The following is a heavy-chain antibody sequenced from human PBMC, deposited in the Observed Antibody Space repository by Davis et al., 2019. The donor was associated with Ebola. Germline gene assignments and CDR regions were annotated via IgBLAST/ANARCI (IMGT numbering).Heavy chain of an antibody. J-gene: IGHJ4*02. CDR1: GFTFSSYA. CDR3: ARDRGCSSTSCDISFDY. Sequence: PGGSLRLSCAASGFTFSSYAMHWVRQAPGKGLEWVSSISSSSSYIYYADSVKGRFTISRDNAKNSLYLQMNSLRAEDTAVYYCARDRGCSSTSCDISFDYWGQGTLVPVSS. CDR2: ISSSSSYI. V-gene: IGHV3-21*01. D-gene: IGHD2-2*02.